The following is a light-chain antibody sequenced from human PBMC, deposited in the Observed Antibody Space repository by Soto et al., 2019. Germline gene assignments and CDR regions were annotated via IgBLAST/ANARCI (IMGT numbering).Light chain of an antibody. Sequence: DIQMTQSPSSLSASVGDRVTITCRASQSISSYLNWYQQKPRKAPKLLIYAASSLQSGVPSRFSGSGSGTEFTLTISSLQPDDFATYYCQQYSSYPYTFGQGTKVDIK. CDR1: QSISSY. V-gene: IGKV1-39*01. CDR3: QQYSSYPYT. J-gene: IGKJ2*01. CDR2: AAS.